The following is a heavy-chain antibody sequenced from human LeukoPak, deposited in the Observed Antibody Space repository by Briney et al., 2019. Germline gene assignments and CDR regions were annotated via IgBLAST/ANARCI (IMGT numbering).Heavy chain of an antibody. D-gene: IGHD3-10*01. CDR2: MNPNSGNT. CDR1: GYTFTSYD. Sequence: ASVTVSCKASGYTFTSYDINWVRQATGQGLEWMGWMNPNSGNTGYAQKFQGRVTMTRNTSISTAYMELSSLRSEDTAVYYCARGPANQLLWFGELLRHFDYWGQGTLVTVSS. V-gene: IGHV1-8*01. J-gene: IGHJ4*02. CDR3: ARGPANQLLWFGELLRHFDY.